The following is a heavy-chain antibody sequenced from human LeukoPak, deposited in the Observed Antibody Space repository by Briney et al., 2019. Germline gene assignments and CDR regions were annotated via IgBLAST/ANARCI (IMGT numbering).Heavy chain of an antibody. J-gene: IGHJ4*02. D-gene: IGHD3-10*01. CDR2: ISPGDSDT. CDR1: GYSFMSFW. Sequence: GESLKISCKASGYSFMSFWIAWVRQKPGKGLEWMGIISPGDSDTRYSPSFQGQVTISADKSITTAYLQWNSLKASDTAMYYCARVWFGEFPVDYWGQGTLVTVSS. V-gene: IGHV5-51*01. CDR3: ARVWFGEFPVDY.